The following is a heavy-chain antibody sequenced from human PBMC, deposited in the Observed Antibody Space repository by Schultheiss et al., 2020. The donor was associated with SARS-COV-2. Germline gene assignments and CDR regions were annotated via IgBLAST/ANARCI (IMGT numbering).Heavy chain of an antibody. V-gene: IGHV6-1*01. Sequence: SQTLSLTCAISGDSVSCDSVAWNWIGQSPSRGLEWLARTYYRSKWYNDYAVSVKSRITINPDTSKNQFSLKLSSVTAADTAVYYCARQGRLLWFGDPYYYGMDVWGQGTTVTVSS. CDR1: GDSVSCDSVA. D-gene: IGHD3-10*01. J-gene: IGHJ6*02. CDR3: ARQGRLLWFGDPYYYGMDV. CDR2: TYYRSKWYN.